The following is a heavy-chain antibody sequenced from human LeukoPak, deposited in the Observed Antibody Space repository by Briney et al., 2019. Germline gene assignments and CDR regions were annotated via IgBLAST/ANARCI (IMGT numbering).Heavy chain of an antibody. Sequence: AGGSLRLSCAASGFMFSRYAMIWVRQTPGKRLEWVSAITETGAGTYYADSVKGRFTMSRDNSRNTVYLQMDSLRAEDTAVYFCARGTAAAANRNWFDSWGQGTLVTVSS. CDR3: ARGTAAAANRNWFDS. J-gene: IGHJ5*01. V-gene: IGHV3-23*01. D-gene: IGHD6-13*01. CDR1: GFMFSRYA. CDR2: ITETGAGT.